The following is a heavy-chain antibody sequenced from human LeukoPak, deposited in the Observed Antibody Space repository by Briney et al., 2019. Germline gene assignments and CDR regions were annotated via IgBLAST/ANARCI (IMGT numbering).Heavy chain of an antibody. CDR2: INHSGST. Sequence: SETLSLTCAVYGVSFSGYYWSWIRQPPGKRLEWIGEINHSGSTNYNPSLKSRVTISVDTSKNQFSLKLSSVTAADTAVYYCARRGLYDYVWGSRSYYFDYWGQGTLVTVSS. D-gene: IGHD3-16*01. V-gene: IGHV4-34*01. CDR1: GVSFSGYY. CDR3: ARRGLYDYVWGSRSYYFDY. J-gene: IGHJ4*02.